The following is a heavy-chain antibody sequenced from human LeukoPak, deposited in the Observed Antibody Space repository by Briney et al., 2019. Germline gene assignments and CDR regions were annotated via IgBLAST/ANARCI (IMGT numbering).Heavy chain of an antibody. CDR2: IYHSGST. D-gene: IGHD2-15*01. CDR3: ARGIGGGGYYFDY. Sequence: SETLSLTCTVSGYSISSGYYWGWIRQPPGKGLEWIGSIYHSGSTYYNPSLKSRVTISVDTSKNQFSLKLSSVTAADTAVYYCARGIGGGGYYFDYWGQGTLVTVSS. J-gene: IGHJ4*02. V-gene: IGHV4-38-2*02. CDR1: GYSISSGYY.